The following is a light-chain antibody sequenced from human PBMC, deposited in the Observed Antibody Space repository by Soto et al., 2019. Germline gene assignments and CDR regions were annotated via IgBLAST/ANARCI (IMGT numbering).Light chain of an antibody. Sequence: DIQMTQSTSSLSASVGDRVTITCRASQSISGYLNWYQQKPGKAPQLLIYAASSLQSGVPSRFSGSGSGTDFTLTISSLQPEDFATYYCQQSDSTPKTFGQGTKV. J-gene: IGKJ1*01. CDR2: AAS. CDR1: QSISGY. V-gene: IGKV1-39*01. CDR3: QQSDSTPKT.